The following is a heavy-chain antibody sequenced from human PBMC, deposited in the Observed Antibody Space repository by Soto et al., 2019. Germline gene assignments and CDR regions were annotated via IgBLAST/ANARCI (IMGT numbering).Heavy chain of an antibody. J-gene: IGHJ4*02. CDR1: GISFSGYA. V-gene: IGHV3-30-3*01. D-gene: IGHD5-18*01. Sequence: QVQLVESGGGVVQPGGSLRLSCESSGISFSGYALHWVRQTPGKGLDWVAVISHDGSKTFYADSVRGRFTISRDNSKNPNTLFLQMNSLRPEDTAIYFCARVGRGYSYGNGSDYWGQGTLVTVSS. CDR3: ARVGRGYSYGNGSDY. CDR2: ISHDGSKT.